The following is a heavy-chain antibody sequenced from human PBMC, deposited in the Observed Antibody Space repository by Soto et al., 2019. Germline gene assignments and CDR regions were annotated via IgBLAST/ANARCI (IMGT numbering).Heavy chain of an antibody. CDR1: GFTFSSYA. J-gene: IGHJ6*03. CDR2: ISGSGGST. V-gene: IGHV3-23*01. D-gene: IGHD2-8*01. Sequence: GGSLRLSCAASGFTFSSYAMSWVRQAPGKGLEWVSAISGSGGSTYYADSVKGRFTISRDNSKNTLYLQMNSLRAEDTAVYYCAKGICTNGVCYWEEYYYYYMDVWGKGTTVTVSS. CDR3: AKGICTNGVCYWEEYYYYYMDV.